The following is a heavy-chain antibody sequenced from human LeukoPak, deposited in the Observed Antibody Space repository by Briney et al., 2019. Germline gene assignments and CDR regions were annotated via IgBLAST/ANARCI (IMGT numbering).Heavy chain of an antibody. CDR1: GGTFSSYA. CDR2: IIPIFGTA. Sequence: GASVKVSCKASGGTFSSYAISWVRQAPGQGLEWMGGIIPIFGTANYAQKFQGRVTITADESTSTAYMELSSLRSEDTAVYYCARGYNPANYYYSGMDVWGQGTTVTVSS. D-gene: IGHD1-1*01. CDR3: ARGYNPANYYYSGMDV. J-gene: IGHJ6*02. V-gene: IGHV1-69*13.